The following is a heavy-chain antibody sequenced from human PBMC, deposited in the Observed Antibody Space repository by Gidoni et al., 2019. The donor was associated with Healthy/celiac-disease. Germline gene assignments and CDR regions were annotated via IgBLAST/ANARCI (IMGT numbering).Heavy chain of an antibody. V-gene: IGHV3-66*01. CDR1: GFTVSSNY. CDR2: IYSGGST. CDR3: ARVGYSSDDDAFDI. J-gene: IGHJ3*02. Sequence: EVQLVESGGGLVQPGGSLRLSCAASGFTVSSNYMSWVRQAPGKGLEWVSVIYSGGSTYYADSVKGRFTISRDNSKNTLYLQMNSLRAEDTAVYYCARVGYSSDDDAFDIWGQGTMVTVSS. D-gene: IGHD6-19*01.